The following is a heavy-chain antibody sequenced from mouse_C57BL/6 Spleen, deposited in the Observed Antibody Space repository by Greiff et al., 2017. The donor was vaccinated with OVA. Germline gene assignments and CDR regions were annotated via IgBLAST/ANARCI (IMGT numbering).Heavy chain of an antibody. CDR1: GYTFTDYY. CDR3: ARSFSGGAMDY. CDR2: IYPGSGNT. D-gene: IGHD1-1*02. Sequence: VKVVESGAELVRPGASVKLSCKASGYTFTDYYINWVKQRPGQGLEWIARIYPGSGNTYYNEKFKGKATLTAEKSSSTAFMQLSSLTSEDSAVYFCARSFSGGAMDYWGQGTSVTVSS. V-gene: IGHV1-76*01. J-gene: IGHJ4*01.